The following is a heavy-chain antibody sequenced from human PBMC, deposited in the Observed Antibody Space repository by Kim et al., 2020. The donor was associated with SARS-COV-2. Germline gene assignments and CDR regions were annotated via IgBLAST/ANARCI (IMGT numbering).Heavy chain of an antibody. CDR3: AKVRFYDILTGSSMGDY. CDR1: GFTFSSYA. V-gene: IGHV3-23*01. D-gene: IGHD3-9*01. CDR2: LSGSGGNT. Sequence: GGSLRLSCAVSGFTFSSYAMSWVRQAPGKGLEWVSGLSGSGGNTYYADSVKGRFTISRDNSKNTLYLQMNSLRAEDTAVYYCAKVRFYDILTGSSMGDYWGQGTLVTVSS. J-gene: IGHJ4*02.